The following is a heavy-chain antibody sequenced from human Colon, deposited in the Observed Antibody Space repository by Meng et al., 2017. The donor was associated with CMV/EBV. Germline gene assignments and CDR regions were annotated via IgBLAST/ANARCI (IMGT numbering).Heavy chain of an antibody. D-gene: IGHD3-10*01. CDR3: ARDIYGSGSYAIVY. J-gene: IGHJ4*02. CDR1: GGSMNYFH. Sequence: GSLRLSCSVSGGSMNYFHWSWIRQSPGKGLEWIGSVYHTGSTYYNPSLESRVTISVDTSKNQFSLKLNSVTAADTAVYYCARDIYGSGSYAIVYWGQGTLVTVSS. V-gene: IGHV4-38-2*02. CDR2: VYHTGST.